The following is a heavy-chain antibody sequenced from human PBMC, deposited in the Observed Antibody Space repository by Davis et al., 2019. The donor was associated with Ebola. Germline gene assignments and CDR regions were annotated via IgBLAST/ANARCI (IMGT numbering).Heavy chain of an antibody. Sequence: GESLKISCAASGFTFSNYGIHWVRLAPGKGPVWVSRINTDGSTTTYADSVKGRFTISRDHAKNTLYLQMNSLRAEDTAVYYCARAPHCGGGVCKGFHYYGMDVWGQGTTVTVSS. J-gene: IGHJ6*02. CDR2: INTDGSTT. CDR3: ARAPHCGGGVCKGFHYYGMDV. V-gene: IGHV3-74*01. D-gene: IGHD2-8*02. CDR1: GFTFSNYG.